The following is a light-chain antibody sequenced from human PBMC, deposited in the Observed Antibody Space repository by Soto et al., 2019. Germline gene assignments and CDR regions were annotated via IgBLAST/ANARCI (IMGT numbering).Light chain of an antibody. V-gene: IGKV2-30*01. CDR2: KIS. CDR1: QSLVYSDGNTY. Sequence: DVVMTQSPLSLPVTLGQPASISCRSSQSLVYSDGNTYLNWFQQRPGQSPRRLIYKISNRDSGVPDRLSGSGSGTDFTLTISSLEPEDFAVYYCQQRSNWPEVTFGPGTKVDIK. J-gene: IGKJ3*01. CDR3: QQRSNWPEVT.